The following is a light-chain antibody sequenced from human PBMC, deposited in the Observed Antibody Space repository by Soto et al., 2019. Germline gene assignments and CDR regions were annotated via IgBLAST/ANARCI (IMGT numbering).Light chain of an antibody. J-gene: IGKJ2*01. Sequence: EVVLTQSPATLSLSPGDRAALSCKASQSVHNFLAWYQQKPGQAPRLLIYGASNRAAGIPDRFSGSGSGTDFTLTINSLEPEDLATYFCQQYHTVPYTFGQGTKLEIK. CDR2: GAS. CDR1: QSVHNF. CDR3: QQYHTVPYT. V-gene: IGKV3-11*01.